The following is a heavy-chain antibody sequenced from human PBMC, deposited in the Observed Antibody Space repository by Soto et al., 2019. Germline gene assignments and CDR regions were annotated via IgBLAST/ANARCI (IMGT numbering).Heavy chain of an antibody. CDR2: ISYDGSNK. J-gene: IGHJ4*02. CDR3: ARDKRDLRFLEWSYYFAY. Sequence: GGSLRLSCTASGFTFSSYAMHWVRQAPGKGLEWVAVISYDGSNKYYADSVKGRFTISRDNSKNTLYLQMNSLRAEDTAVYYCARDKRDLRFLEWSYYFAYWGQGTLVTVSS. V-gene: IGHV3-30-3*01. CDR1: GFTFSSYA. D-gene: IGHD3-3*01.